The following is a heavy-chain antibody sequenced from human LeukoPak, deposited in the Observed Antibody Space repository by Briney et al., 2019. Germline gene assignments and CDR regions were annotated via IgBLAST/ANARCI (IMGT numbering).Heavy chain of an antibody. Sequence: SETLSLTCTVSGGSISSYYWSWIRQPPGKGLEWIGYIYYSGSTYYNPSLKSRVTISVDTSKNQFSLKLSSVTAADTAVYYCARDSRIVGDTEPKLPPPSYGMDVWGQGTTVTVSS. D-gene: IGHD1-14*01. CDR3: ARDSRIVGDTEPKLPPPSYGMDV. CDR2: IYYSGST. V-gene: IGHV4-30-4*01. J-gene: IGHJ6*02. CDR1: GGSISSYY.